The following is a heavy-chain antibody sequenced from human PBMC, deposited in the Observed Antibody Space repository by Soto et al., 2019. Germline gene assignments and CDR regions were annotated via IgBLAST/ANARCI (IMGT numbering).Heavy chain of an antibody. V-gene: IGHV1-46*01. J-gene: IGHJ6*02. CDR2: INPSGGST. CDR3: SRVDIVATLGMDV. D-gene: IGHD5-12*01. Sequence: ASVKVSCKASGYTFTRYYMHWVRQAPGQGLEWMGMINPSGGSTTYAQNFQGRVTMTRDTSTSTVYMELSSLRSEDTAVYYCSRVDIVATLGMDVWGQGTTVPVSS. CDR1: GYTFTRYY.